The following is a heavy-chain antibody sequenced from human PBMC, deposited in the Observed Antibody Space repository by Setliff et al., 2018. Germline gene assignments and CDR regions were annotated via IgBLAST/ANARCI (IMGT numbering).Heavy chain of an antibody. V-gene: IGHV1-18*01. J-gene: IGHJ3*01. CDR3: VSEYGGGGLT. D-gene: IGHD5-12*01. Sequence: GASVKVSCKASGYTFTSYGFSWVRQAPGQGLEWMGRISVYNGNTNYGQKYQGRVAMTSDTSTNTVYMELRSLRSDDTAVYFCVSEYGGGGLTWGQGTMVTVSS. CDR1: GYTFTSYG. CDR2: ISVYNGNT.